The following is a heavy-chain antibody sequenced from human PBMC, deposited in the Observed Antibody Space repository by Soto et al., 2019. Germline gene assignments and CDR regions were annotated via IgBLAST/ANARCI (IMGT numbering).Heavy chain of an antibody. V-gene: IGHV1-3*01. CDR1: GYTFTSYA. CDR2: INAGNGNT. J-gene: IGHJ6*02. D-gene: IGHD1-26*01. Sequence: ASVKVSCKASGYTFTSYAMHWVRQAPGQRLEWMGWINAGNGNTKYSQKFQGRVTITRDTSASTAYTELSRLRSEDTAVYYCARDGSGSYIPLQSYYGMDVWGQGTTVTVSS. CDR3: ARDGSGSYIPLQSYYGMDV.